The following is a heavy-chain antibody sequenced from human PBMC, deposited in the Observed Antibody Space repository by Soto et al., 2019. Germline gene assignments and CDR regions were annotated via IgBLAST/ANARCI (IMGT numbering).Heavy chain of an antibody. D-gene: IGHD3-10*01. Sequence: EVQLVESGGGLVKPGGSLRLSCAASGFTFSSYSMNWVRQAPGKGLEWVSSISSSSSYIYYADSVKGRFTISSDNAKNSLYLQMNSLRAEDTAVYYCARGSVTVWFGAEDYWGQGTLVTVSS. CDR1: GFTFSSYS. J-gene: IGHJ4*02. CDR2: ISSSSSYI. V-gene: IGHV3-21*01. CDR3: ARGSVTVWFGAEDY.